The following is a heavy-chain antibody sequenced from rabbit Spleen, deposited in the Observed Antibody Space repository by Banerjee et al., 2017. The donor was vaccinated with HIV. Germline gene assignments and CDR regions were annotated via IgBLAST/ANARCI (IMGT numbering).Heavy chain of an antibody. D-gene: IGHD8-1*01. CDR3: ARDTGSSFSSYGMDL. CDR2: IEPIFGNT. Sequence: QEQLVESGGGLVQPGGSLKLSCTVSGFDISKYGVTWVRQAPGKGLEWIGYIEPIFGNTYYANWVNGRFTISSHNAQNTLYLQLSSLTAADTATYFCARDTGSSFSSYGMDLWGPGTLVTVS. CDR1: GFDISKYG. V-gene: IGHV1S47*01. J-gene: IGHJ6*01.